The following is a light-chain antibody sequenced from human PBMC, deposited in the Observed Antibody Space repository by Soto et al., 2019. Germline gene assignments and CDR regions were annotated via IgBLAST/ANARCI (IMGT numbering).Light chain of an antibody. CDR3: GSWDSSLSAYV. CDR2: DDN. J-gene: IGLJ1*01. CDR1: NSNIGGNS. Sequence: QSVLTPPPSVSATPRQKVTISCSGSNSNIGGNSVSWYQQLPGTAPKLLIYDDNKRTSGIPDRFSGSKFGTSATLGITGFQTGDEVDYYCGSWDSSLSAYVFGTGTKVTVL. V-gene: IGLV1-51*01.